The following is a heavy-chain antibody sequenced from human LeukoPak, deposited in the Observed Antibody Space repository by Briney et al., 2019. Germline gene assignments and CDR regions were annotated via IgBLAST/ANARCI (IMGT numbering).Heavy chain of an antibody. V-gene: IGHV1-2*02. CDR3: ARDPGVTNWFDP. CDR1: GYTFNVYY. CDR2: ISPNSGGT. J-gene: IGHJ5*02. Sequence: AAVKVSCKASGYTFNVYYLHWVRQAPGQGLEWMGWISPNSGGTNYAQKIQGKVTMTGDTSISTAYMELSSLRSDDTAVYYCARDPGVTNWFDPWGQRTVVPVSS. D-gene: IGHD2-21*02.